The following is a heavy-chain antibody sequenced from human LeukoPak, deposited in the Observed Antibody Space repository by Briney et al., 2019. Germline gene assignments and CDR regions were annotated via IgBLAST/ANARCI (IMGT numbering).Heavy chain of an antibody. D-gene: IGHD3-16*02. J-gene: IGHJ4*02. Sequence: SETLSLTCTVSGGSISSSSHYWGWIRQPPGKGLEWIGSIYYSGSTYYNPSLKSRVTISVDTSKNQFSLKLSSVTAADTAVYYCARPGYDYVWGSYRLSYYFDYWGQGTLVTVSS. CDR1: GGSISSSSHY. CDR3: ARPGYDYVWGSYRLSYYFDY. CDR2: IYYSGST. V-gene: IGHV4-39*01.